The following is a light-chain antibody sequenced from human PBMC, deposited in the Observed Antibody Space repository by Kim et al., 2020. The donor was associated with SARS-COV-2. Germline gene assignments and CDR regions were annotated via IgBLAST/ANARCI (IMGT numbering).Light chain of an antibody. CDR2: STS. J-gene: IGLJ3*02. Sequence: QAVVTQEPSLTVSPGGTVTLTCASSTGAVTSSYYATWFQQKPGQAPRALIYSTSNRHSWTPARFSGSLLGGKAALTLSGAQPEDEADYYCQSAHSSDPSWVFGGGTQLTVL. V-gene: IGLV7-43*01. CDR1: TGAVTSSYY. CDR3: QSAHSSDPSWV.